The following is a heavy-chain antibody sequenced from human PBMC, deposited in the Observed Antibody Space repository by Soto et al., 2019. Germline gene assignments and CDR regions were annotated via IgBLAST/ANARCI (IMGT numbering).Heavy chain of an antibody. V-gene: IGHV4-30-4*01. CDR3: ASSEDGSYNTLDY. CDR1: GGSISSGDYN. J-gene: IGHJ4*02. CDR2: IYYSGST. D-gene: IGHD1-26*01. Sequence: SETLSLTCTVSGGSISSGDYNWSWIRQPPGKGLEWIGYIYYSGSTYYNPSLKSRVTISVDTSKNQFSLKLSSVTAADTAVYYCASSEDGSYNTLDYWGQGTLVTVSS.